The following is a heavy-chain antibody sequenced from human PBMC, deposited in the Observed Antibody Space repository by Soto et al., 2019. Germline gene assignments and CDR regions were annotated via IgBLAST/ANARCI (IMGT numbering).Heavy chain of an antibody. D-gene: IGHD3-10*01. Sequence: PGGSLRLSCAASGFTFSSYAMSWVRRAPGKGLEWVSSISSSSSYIYYADSVKGRFTISRDNAKNSLYLQMNSLRAEDTAVYYCARRNMVRGQLYYGMDVWGQGTTVTVSS. J-gene: IGHJ6*02. CDR1: GFTFSSYA. CDR3: ARRNMVRGQLYYGMDV. V-gene: IGHV3-21*01. CDR2: ISSSSSYI.